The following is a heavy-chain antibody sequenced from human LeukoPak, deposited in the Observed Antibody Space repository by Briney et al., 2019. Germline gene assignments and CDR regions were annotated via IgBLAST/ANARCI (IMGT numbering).Heavy chain of an antibody. CDR2: VYYSGST. D-gene: IGHD3-3*01. CDR3: TRVTRASRSGFYVDY. CDR1: GGSISSSSYY. J-gene: IGHJ4*02. V-gene: IGHV4-39*07. Sequence: SETLSLTCTVSGGSISSSSYYWGWIRQPPGKGLEWIGTVYYSGSTYYTPPLRSRVTISVDPSKNQFSLKLSSVPAADTAVYSCTRVTRASRSGFYVDYWGQGAQVTVSS.